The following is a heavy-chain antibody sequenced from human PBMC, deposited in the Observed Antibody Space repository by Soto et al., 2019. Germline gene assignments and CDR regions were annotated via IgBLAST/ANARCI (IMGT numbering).Heavy chain of an antibody. J-gene: IGHJ4*02. CDR3: ARDDATSNY. Sequence: VQLVQSGAEVKKPGSSVKGSCKASGGTFSRYSISWVPQAPGQGLEWVGRIIPIPGIANYAPKFQGRVTITADKSTSTAYMELSSLRSEDTAVYYCARDDATSNYWGQGTLVTVSS. CDR2: IIPIPGIA. D-gene: IGHD1-26*01. CDR1: GGTFSRYS. V-gene: IGHV1-69*04.